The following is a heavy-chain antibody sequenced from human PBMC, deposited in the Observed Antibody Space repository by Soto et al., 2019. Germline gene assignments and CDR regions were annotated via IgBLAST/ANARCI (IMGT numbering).Heavy chain of an antibody. J-gene: IGHJ3*02. CDR3: ANDNGSGCDWLRVGDASDI. CDR1: GFTFSSYG. CDR2: ISYDGSNK. D-gene: IGHD5-12*01. Sequence: QVQLVESGGGVVQPGRSLRLSCAASGFTFSSYGMHWVRQAPGKGLEWVAVISYDGSNKYYADSVKGRLTISRDNSKNPLYRQMDSLRGEDTAVYYCANDNGSGCDWLRVGDASDIWGQGTMVTVSS. V-gene: IGHV3-30*18.